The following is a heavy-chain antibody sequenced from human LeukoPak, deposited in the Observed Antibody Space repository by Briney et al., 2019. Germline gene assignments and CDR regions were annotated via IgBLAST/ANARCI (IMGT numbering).Heavy chain of an antibody. V-gene: IGHV4-28*01. J-gene: IGHJ3*02. CDR2: IYYRGST. D-gene: IGHD1-26*01. Sequence: PSETLSLTCRVSGYSISSSNWWGWIRQPPGKGLEWIGYIYYRGSTYYNPSLKSRVTMSVDTSKNQFSLKLSSVTAVDTAAYYCARTISGSYEEDTFDIWGQGTMVTVSS. CDR3: ARTISGSYEEDTFDI. CDR1: GYSISSSNW.